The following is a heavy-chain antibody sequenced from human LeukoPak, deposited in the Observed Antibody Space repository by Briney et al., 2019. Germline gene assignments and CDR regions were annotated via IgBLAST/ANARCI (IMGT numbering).Heavy chain of an antibody. CDR3: AQTFRICSSTSCSKPLDY. CDR2: IIPILGIA. Sequence: SVKVSCMASGGTFSSYTISWVRQAPGQGLEWMGRIIPILGIANYAQKFQGRVTITADKSTSTAYMELSSLRSEDTAVYYCAQTFRICSSTSCSKPLDYWGRGTLVTVYS. J-gene: IGHJ4*02. D-gene: IGHD2-2*01. CDR1: GGTFSSYT. V-gene: IGHV1-69*02.